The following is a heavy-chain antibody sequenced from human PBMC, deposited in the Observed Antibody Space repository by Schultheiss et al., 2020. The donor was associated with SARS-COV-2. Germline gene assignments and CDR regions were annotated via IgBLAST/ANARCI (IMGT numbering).Heavy chain of an antibody. D-gene: IGHD6-6*01. J-gene: IGHJ4*02. CDR2: ISSSSNYI. Sequence: GGSLRLSCAASGFTFSGYALSWVRQAPGKGLEWVSSISSSSNYIYYADSVKGRFTISRDNAKNSLYLQMNSLRAEDTAVYYCARNAARLITRAQFDYWGQGTLVTVSS. CDR1: GFTFSGYA. CDR3: ARNAARLITRAQFDY. V-gene: IGHV3-21*01.